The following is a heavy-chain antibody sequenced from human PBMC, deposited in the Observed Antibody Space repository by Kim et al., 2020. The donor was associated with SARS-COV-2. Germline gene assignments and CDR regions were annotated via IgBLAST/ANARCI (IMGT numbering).Heavy chain of an antibody. Sequence: ASVKVSCKTSGYAFNNYHVHWVRQAPGQGLEWIGIINPSDGSTSYAQKFQGRVTVTRDTSTVYMELGSLRSEDTALYYCARETETSRSWSRGACDYWGQGTLITVSS. CDR1: GYAFNNYH. V-gene: IGHV1-46*02. CDR3: ARETETSRSWSRGACDY. J-gene: IGHJ4*02. CDR2: INPSDGST. D-gene: IGHD6-13*01.